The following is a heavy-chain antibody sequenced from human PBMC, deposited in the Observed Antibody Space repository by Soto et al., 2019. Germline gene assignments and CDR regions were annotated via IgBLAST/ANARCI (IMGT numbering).Heavy chain of an antibody. CDR1: GCSISSSNW. CDR2: IYHSGST. CDR3: ASRYSSGWYGVYFDY. D-gene: IGHD6-19*01. V-gene: IGHV4-4*02. J-gene: IGHJ4*02. Sequence: SETLSLTCAVSGCSISSSNWWSWVRQPPGKGLEWIGEIYHSGSTNYNPSLKSRVTISVDKSKNQFSLKLSSVTAADTAVYYCASRYSSGWYGVYFDYWGQGTLVTVSS.